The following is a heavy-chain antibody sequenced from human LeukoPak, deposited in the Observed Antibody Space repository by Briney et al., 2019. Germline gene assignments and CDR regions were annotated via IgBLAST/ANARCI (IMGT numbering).Heavy chain of an antibody. J-gene: IGHJ5*02. CDR1: GYTFTGYY. CDR2: INPNSGGT. V-gene: IGHV1-2*02. D-gene: IGHD6-6*01. CDR3: AREAPYSTSSDWFDP. Sequence: GASVKVSCKAPGYTFTGYYMHWVRQAPGQGLEWMGWINPNSGGTNSAQKFQGRVTMTRDTSISTAYMDLSRLRSDDTAVYYCAREAPYSTSSDWFDPWGQGTLVTVSS.